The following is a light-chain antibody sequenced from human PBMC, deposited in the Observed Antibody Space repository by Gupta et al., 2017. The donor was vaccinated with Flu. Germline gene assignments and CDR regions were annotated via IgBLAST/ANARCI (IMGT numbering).Light chain of an antibody. Sequence: SYEVTQPPSLSVSPGQTVRLTCPGDALSKQYSYWYQQKPGQAPVLLIYKDTERPSGIPERFSGPSSGTTVTLTISGIQAEDEADYYCQSPDSSGTYYVFGSGTKVTVL. J-gene: IGLJ1*01. V-gene: IGLV3-25*02. CDR2: KDT. CDR3: QSPDSSGTYYV. CDR1: ALSKQY.